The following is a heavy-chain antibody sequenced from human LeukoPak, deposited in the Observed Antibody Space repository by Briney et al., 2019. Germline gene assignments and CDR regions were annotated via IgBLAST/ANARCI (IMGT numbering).Heavy chain of an antibody. CDR1: GYSISSGYY. J-gene: IGHJ4*02. Sequence: SETLSLTCSVSGYSISSGYYWAWIRQTPGKGLEWIGEINHAGTADYNPSLKSRVTISVDTSKNQFSLRLNSVTPADTAVYYCARDLPPLDYWGQGTLVIVSS. CDR3: ARDLPPLDY. CDR2: INHAGTA. V-gene: IGHV4-38-2*02.